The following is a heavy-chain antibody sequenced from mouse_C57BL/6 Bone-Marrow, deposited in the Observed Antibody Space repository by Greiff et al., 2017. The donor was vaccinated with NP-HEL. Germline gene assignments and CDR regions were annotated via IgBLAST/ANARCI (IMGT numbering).Heavy chain of an antibody. CDR2: IYPASGNT. Sequence: QVQLQQSGAELVRPGASVKLSCKASGYTFTDYYINWVKQRPGQGLEWIARIYPASGNTYYNEKFKGKATLTAEKSSSTAYMQLSSLTSEDSAVYFCARNYGSTPYYFDYWGQGTTLTVSS. J-gene: IGHJ2*01. D-gene: IGHD1-1*01. CDR3: ARNYGSTPYYFDY. V-gene: IGHV1-76*01. CDR1: GYTFTDYY.